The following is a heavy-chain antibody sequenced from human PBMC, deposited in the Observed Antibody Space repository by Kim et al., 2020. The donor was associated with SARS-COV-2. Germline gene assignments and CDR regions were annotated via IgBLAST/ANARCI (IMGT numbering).Heavy chain of an antibody. D-gene: IGHD3-3*01. V-gene: IGHV4-59*09. J-gene: IGHJ5*02. CDR3: ARGDFWSGYTNPPWFDP. Sequence: LTSRVTISVDTSKNQFSLKRSSVAAADTAVYYCARGDFWSGYTNPPWFDPWGQGTLVTVSS.